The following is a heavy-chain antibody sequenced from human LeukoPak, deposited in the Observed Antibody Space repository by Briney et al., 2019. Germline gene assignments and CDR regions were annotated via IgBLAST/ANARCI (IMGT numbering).Heavy chain of an antibody. J-gene: IGHJ5*02. CDR1: GFTFSSYA. D-gene: IGHD6-19*01. CDR2: ISGSGGST. CDR3: ARGSSGWFDDNWFDP. V-gene: IGHV3-23*01. Sequence: GGSLRLSCAASGFTFSSYAMSWVRQAPGKGLEWVSAISGSGGSTYYADSVKGRFTISRDNSKDTLYLQMNSLRAEDTALYYCARGSSGWFDDNWFDPWGQGTLVTVSS.